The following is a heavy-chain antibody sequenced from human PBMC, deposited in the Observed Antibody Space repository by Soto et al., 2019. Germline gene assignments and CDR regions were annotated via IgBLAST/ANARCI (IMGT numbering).Heavy chain of an antibody. V-gene: IGHV4-31*03. CDR3: AMNYLISYYDFWSCYSAGSAGMDV. Sequence: SETLSLTCTVSGGSISSGGYYWSWIRQHPGKGLEWIGYIYYSGSTYYNPSLNSRVTTSVDTSKNQFSLNLSSLTAADTAVYQGAMNYLISYYDFWSCYSAGSAGMDVWGQGTTVTVSS. CDR2: IYYSGST. CDR1: GGSISSGGYY. D-gene: IGHD3-3*01. J-gene: IGHJ6*02.